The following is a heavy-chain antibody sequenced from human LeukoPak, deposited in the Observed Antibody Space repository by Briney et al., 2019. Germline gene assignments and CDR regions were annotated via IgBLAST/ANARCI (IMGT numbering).Heavy chain of an antibody. D-gene: IGHD6-19*01. CDR1: GFTVSSNY. Sequence: GGSLRLSCAASGFTVSSNYMSWVRQAPGKGLEWVSVIYSGGSTYYADSVKGRFTISRDNSKNTLYLQMNSLRAEDTAVYYCARDLRYSSGWYSGPDAFDIWGQGTMVTASS. V-gene: IGHV3-53*01. CDR2: IYSGGST. J-gene: IGHJ3*02. CDR3: ARDLRYSSGWYSGPDAFDI.